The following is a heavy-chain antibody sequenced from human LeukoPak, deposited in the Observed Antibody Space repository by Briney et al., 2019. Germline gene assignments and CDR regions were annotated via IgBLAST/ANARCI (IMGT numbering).Heavy chain of an antibody. CDR1: GGSFSGYY. CDR2: INHSGST. Sequence: KTSETLSLTCAVYGGSFSGYYWSWIRQPPGKGLEWIGEINHSGSTYYNPSLKSRVTISVDTSKNQFSLKLSSVTAADTAVYYCARWDTAMPTDDYWGQGTLVTVSS. CDR3: ARWDTAMPTDDY. D-gene: IGHD5-18*01. V-gene: IGHV4-34*01. J-gene: IGHJ4*02.